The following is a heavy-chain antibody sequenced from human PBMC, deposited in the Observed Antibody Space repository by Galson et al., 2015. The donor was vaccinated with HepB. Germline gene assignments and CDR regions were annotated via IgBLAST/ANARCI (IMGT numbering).Heavy chain of an antibody. D-gene: IGHD3-10*01. J-gene: IGHJ4*02. CDR3: ARDLAHRHYYGSGSYRD. V-gene: IGHV3-7*01. CDR2: IKQDGSEK. CDR1: GFTFSSYW. Sequence: SLRLSCAASGFTFSSYWMSWVRQAPGKGLEWVANIKQDGSEKYYVDSVKGRFTISRDNAKNSLYLQMNSLRAEDTAVYYCARDLAHRHYYGSGSYRDWGQGTLVTVSS.